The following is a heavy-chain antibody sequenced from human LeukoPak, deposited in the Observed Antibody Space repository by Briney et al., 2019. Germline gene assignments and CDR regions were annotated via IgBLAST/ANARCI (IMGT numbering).Heavy chain of an antibody. D-gene: IGHD7-27*01. V-gene: IGHV1-18*01. J-gene: IGHJ4*02. CDR2: ISAYNGNT. CDR1: GGTFSSYD. Sequence: ASVKVSCKASGGTFSSYDISWVRQAPGQGLEWMGWISAYNGNTNYAQNLQGRVTMTTDTSTSTAYMELRSLRSDDTAVYYCTSGSWAYWGQGTLVTVSS. CDR3: TSGSWAY.